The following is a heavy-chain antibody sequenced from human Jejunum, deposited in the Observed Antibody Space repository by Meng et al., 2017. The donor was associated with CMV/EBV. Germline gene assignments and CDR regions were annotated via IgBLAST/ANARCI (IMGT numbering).Heavy chain of an antibody. Sequence: QFPLWRSGAEVKKPGASARVSCEASGYTFASYGISWLRQAPGQGLEWMGWFVNNVDTYSAQKFQGRVTMTTDTHTSTAFMELRSLRSDDTAVYYCARGTPGRSYSDYWGQGTLVTVSS. CDR3: ARGTPGRSYSDY. D-gene: IGHD3-10*01. J-gene: IGHJ4*02. CDR1: GYTFASYG. V-gene: IGHV1-18*01. CDR2: FVNNVDT.